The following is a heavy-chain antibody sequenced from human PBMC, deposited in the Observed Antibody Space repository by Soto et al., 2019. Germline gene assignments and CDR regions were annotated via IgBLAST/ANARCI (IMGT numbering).Heavy chain of an antibody. CDR1: GGSISSSSYY. J-gene: IGHJ6*03. CDR3: ARHKLGYGDYGYYYYYMDV. CDR2: IYYSGST. Sequence: SETLSLTCTVSGGSISSSSYYWGWIRQPPGKGLEWIGSIYYSGSTYYNPSLKSRVTISVDTSKNQFSLKLSSVTAADTAVYYCARHKLGYGDYGYYYYYMDVWGKGTTVTVSS. V-gene: IGHV4-39*01. D-gene: IGHD4-17*01.